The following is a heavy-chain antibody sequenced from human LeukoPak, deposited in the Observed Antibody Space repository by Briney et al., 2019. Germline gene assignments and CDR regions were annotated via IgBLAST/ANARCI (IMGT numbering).Heavy chain of an antibody. CDR1: GFTFDDYG. V-gene: IGHV3-23*01. CDR3: AGRGSGSYFDY. CDR2: ISGSGDSP. J-gene: IGHJ4*02. Sequence: GGSLRLSCAASGFTFDDYGMSWVRQAPGKGLEWVSGISGSGDSPYYADSVKGRFTISRDNSKNTLYLQMHSLRAEDTAVYYCAGRGSGSYFDYWGQGTLVTVSS. D-gene: IGHD3-10*01.